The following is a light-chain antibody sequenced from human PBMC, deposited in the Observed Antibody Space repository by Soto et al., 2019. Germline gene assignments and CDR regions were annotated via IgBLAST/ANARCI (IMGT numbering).Light chain of an antibody. J-gene: IGLJ7*01. CDR1: NSNIGANYD. V-gene: IGLV1-40*01. Sequence: QSVLTQPPSVSGAPGQRVTISCTGSNSNIGANYDVHWYQQLPGTAPKLLIYDNTNRPSGVPDRFSGSKSGPSASLAIAGLQADDDADYYCQSYDSSLSGTVFGGGTKLTVL. CDR3: QSYDSSLSGTV. CDR2: DNT.